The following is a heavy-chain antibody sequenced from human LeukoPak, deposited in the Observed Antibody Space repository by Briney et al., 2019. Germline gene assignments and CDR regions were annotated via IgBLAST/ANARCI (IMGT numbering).Heavy chain of an antibody. CDR1: GFTFSSYE. V-gene: IGHV3-48*03. D-gene: IGHD1-26*01. Sequence: GGSLRLSCAASGFTFSSYEMNWVRQAPGKGLEWVSYISSSGSTIYYADSVKGRFTISRDNAKNSLYLQMNSLRAEDTAVYYCARRGAYSGSYFSYWGQGTLVTVSS. CDR2: ISSSGSTI. J-gene: IGHJ4*02. CDR3: ARRGAYSGSYFSY.